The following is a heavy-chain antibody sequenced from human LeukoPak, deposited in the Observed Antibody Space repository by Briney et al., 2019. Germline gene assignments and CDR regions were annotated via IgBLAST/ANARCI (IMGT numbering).Heavy chain of an antibody. D-gene: IGHD3-3*01. CDR3: ARDSRAYYDFWSGYFSAATHYYYYYGMDV. J-gene: IGHJ6*02. V-gene: IGHV6-1*01. CDR2: TYLRSSWIY. Sequence: KSSQTLSLTCAISGDSVSSKSAAWNWIRQSPSRGLEWLGRTYLRSSWIYEYALSVRSRINLSPDTSKNQFSLQLNSVTAADTAVYYCARDSRAYYDFWSGYFSAATHYYYYYGMDVWGQGTTVTVSS. CDR1: GDSVSSKSAA.